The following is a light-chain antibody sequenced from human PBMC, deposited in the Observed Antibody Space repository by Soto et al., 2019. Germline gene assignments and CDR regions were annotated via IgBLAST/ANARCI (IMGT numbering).Light chain of an antibody. J-gene: IGKJ1*01. CDR3: QQYDSSWT. V-gene: IGKV3-20*01. CDR2: GAS. Sequence: EIVLTQSPGTLSLSPGERATLSCRASQSVSSNYLAWYQLKPGQAPRLLIYGASSRATGIPDRFSGSGSGTDFTLTISSLDPEDFAVYYCQQYDSSWTFGQGTKVDIK. CDR1: QSVSSNY.